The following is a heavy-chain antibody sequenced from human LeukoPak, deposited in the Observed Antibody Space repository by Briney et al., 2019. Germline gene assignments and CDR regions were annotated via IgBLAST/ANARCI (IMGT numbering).Heavy chain of an antibody. J-gene: IGHJ4*02. CDR3: ARDFSTVTIYPKLNY. V-gene: IGHV3-23*01. CDR2: ISGSGGST. D-gene: IGHD4-17*01. CDR1: GFTFSSYG. Sequence: PGGSLRLSCAASGFTFSSYGMSWVRQAPGKGLEWVSAISGSGGSTYYADSVKGRFTISRDNSKNTLYLQMNSLRAEDTAVYYCARDFSTVTIYPKLNYWGQGTLVTVSS.